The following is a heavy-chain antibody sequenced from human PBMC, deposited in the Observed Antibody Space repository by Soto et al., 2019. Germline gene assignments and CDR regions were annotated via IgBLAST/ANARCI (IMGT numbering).Heavy chain of an antibody. V-gene: IGHV1-18*01. CDR3: ARSGWNSPYYAHGLDV. Sequence: ASVKVSCKASGYIFTAYGVTWVRQAQGQGLELLGWISPYNDNTHYGQNFQGRLTMTTELSTGTAYMELTSLKSDDTAVYYCARSGWNSPYYAHGLDVWGQGTPVTVSS. CDR2: ISPYNDNT. D-gene: IGHD6-19*01. CDR1: GYIFTAYG. J-gene: IGHJ6*02.